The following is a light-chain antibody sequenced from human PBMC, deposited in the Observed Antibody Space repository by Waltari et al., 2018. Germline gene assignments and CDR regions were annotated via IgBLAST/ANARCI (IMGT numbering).Light chain of an antibody. V-gene: IGLV2-8*01. CDR3: SAHGGSDRFYV. CDR1: SSDIGRYDL. J-gene: IGLJ1*01. Sequence: QSALTQPPSASGSPGQSVAISCPGTSSDIGRYDLVSWYQQHPGKAPKLILSAVNKRPSGVHDRFSGAKSGNTASLTVSGLQAEDEADYYCSAHGGSDRFYVFGTGTKVTVL. CDR2: AVN.